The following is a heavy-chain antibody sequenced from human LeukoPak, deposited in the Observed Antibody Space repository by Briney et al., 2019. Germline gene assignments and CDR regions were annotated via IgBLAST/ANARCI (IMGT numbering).Heavy chain of an antibody. V-gene: IGHV1-46*01. CDR1: GYTFTSYY. CDR3: ARGTPPRYYDFWSGCLEGKYYFDY. D-gene: IGHD3-3*01. Sequence: ASVKVSCKASGYTFTSYYMHWVRQAPGQGLEWMGIINPSGGSTSYAQKFQGRVTMTRDTSTSTVYMELSSLRSEDTAVYYCARGTPPRYYDFWSGCLEGKYYFDYWGQGTLVTVSS. CDR2: INPSGGST. J-gene: IGHJ4*02.